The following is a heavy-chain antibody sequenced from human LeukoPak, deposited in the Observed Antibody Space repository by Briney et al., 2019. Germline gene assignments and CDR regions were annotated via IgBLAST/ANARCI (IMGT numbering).Heavy chain of an antibody. CDR2: INPNSGGT. CDR3: ARDKSPYSSGWYREDWFDP. V-gene: IGHV1-2*02. CDR1: GYAFTGYY. D-gene: IGHD6-19*01. J-gene: IGHJ5*02. Sequence: GASVKVSCKASGYAFTGYYMHWVRQAPGQGLEWMGWINPNSGGTNYAQKFQGRVTMTRDTSISTAYMELSRLRSDDTAVYYCARDKSPYSSGWYREDWFDPWGQGTLVTVSS.